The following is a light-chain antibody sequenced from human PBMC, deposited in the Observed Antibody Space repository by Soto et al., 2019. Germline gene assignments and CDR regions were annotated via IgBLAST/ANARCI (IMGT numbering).Light chain of an antibody. J-gene: IGLJ3*02. V-gene: IGLV4-69*01. CDR3: QTWGAGFRV. CDR2: VDSDGSH. CDR1: SGHNTYA. Sequence: QSVLTQSPSAPASLGASVKLTCTLSSGHNTYAIAWHQHQPQKGPRFLMTVDSDGSHTRGDGIPDRFSGSISGAEHYLTISSLQAEDESDFYCQTWGAGFRVFGGGTKVTVL.